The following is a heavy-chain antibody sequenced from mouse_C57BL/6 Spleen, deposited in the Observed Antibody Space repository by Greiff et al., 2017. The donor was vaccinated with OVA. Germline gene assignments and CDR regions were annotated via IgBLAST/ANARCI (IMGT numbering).Heavy chain of an antibody. CDR2: IHPNSGST. J-gene: IGHJ4*01. D-gene: IGHD4-1*02. CDR3: ARPPTGTVDY. V-gene: IGHV1-64*01. Sequence: QVQLQQPGAELVKPGASVKLSCKASGYPFTSYWMHWVKQRPGQGLEWIGMIHPNSGSTNYNEKFKSKATLTVDKSSSTAYMQLSSLTSEDSAVYYCARPPTGTVDYWGQGTSVTVSS. CDR1: GYPFTSYW.